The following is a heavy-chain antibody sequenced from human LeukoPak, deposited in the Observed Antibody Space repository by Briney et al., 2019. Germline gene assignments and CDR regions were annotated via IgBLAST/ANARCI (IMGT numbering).Heavy chain of an antibody. J-gene: IGHJ4*02. Sequence: GGSLRLSCAASGFTFNDYWMTWVRQAPGKGLEWVAVISYDGSNKYYADSVKGRFTISRDNSKNTLYLQMNSLRAEDTAVYYCAGNVGQWPLYWGQGTLVTVSS. CDR3: AGNVGQWPLY. CDR1: GFTFNDYW. D-gene: IGHD6-19*01. CDR2: ISYDGSNK. V-gene: IGHV3-30*03.